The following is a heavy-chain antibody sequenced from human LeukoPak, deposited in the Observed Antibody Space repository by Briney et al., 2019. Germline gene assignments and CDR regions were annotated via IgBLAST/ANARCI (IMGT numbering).Heavy chain of an antibody. Sequence: ASVKVSCKASGYTFTGYYMHWVRQAPGQGLEWMGWINPNSGGTNYAQKFQGRVTMTRDTSISTAYTELSRLRSDDTAVYYCARKGYDFWSGYSEYWGQGTLVTVSS. CDR3: ARKGYDFWSGYSEY. CDR2: INPNSGGT. D-gene: IGHD3-3*01. J-gene: IGHJ4*02. V-gene: IGHV1-2*02. CDR1: GYTFTGYY.